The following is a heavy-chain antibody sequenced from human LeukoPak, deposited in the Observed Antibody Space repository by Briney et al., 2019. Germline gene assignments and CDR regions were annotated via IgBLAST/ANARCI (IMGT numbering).Heavy chain of an antibody. Sequence: PGGSLRLSCAASGFTFTSYAMNWVRQAPGKGLEWLSYISSRSSTIYYADSVKGRFTISRDNAKNSLYLQMSSLRDEDTAVYYCARPYSGSYSAFDYWGQGTLVTVSS. D-gene: IGHD1-26*01. J-gene: IGHJ4*02. CDR2: ISSRSSTI. V-gene: IGHV3-48*02. CDR1: GFTFTSYA. CDR3: ARPYSGSYSAFDY.